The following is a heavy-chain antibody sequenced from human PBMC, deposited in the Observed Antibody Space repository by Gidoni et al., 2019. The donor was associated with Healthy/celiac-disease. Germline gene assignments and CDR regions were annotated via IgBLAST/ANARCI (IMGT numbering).Heavy chain of an antibody. CDR1: GFPLDDYS. D-gene: IGHD3-10*01. Sequence: EVQLVESGGGLVQPGRSLRLSCAASGFPLDDYSMHWVRQAPGKGLEWVSGISWNSGSIGYADSVKGRFTISRDNAKNSLYLQMNSLRAEDTALYYCAKDIWFGVPSPSYGMDVWGQGTTVTVSS. V-gene: IGHV3-9*01. CDR3: AKDIWFGVPSPSYGMDV. CDR2: ISWNSGSI. J-gene: IGHJ6*02.